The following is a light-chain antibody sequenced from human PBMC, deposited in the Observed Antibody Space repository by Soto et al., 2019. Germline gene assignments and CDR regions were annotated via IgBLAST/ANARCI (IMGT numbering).Light chain of an antibody. CDR1: KLGDKY. Sequence: ELTQPPSVSVSPGQTASITCAGDKLGDKYACWYQQKPGQSPVLVIYQDSKRPSGIPERFSGSNSGNTATLTISGTQAMDEADYYCQAWDSSTAVFGGGTKVTVL. CDR3: QAWDSSTAV. CDR2: QDS. V-gene: IGLV3-1*01. J-gene: IGLJ2*01.